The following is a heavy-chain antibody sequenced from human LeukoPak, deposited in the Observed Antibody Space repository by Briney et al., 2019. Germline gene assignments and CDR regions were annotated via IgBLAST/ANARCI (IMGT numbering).Heavy chain of an antibody. CDR1: GFTFSSYT. J-gene: IGHJ1*01. V-gene: IGHV3-30*04. Sequence: GGSLRLSCAASGFTFSSYTMHWVRQAPGKGLEWVAVISYDGSNKYYADSVKGRFTISRGNSKNMLYLQMDSLRGEDAAVYYCARDGCSGGRCYSRVGSEYLQHWGQGTVVSVFS. CDR3: ARDGCSGGRCYSRVGSEYLQH. CDR2: ISYDGSNK. D-gene: IGHD2-15*01.